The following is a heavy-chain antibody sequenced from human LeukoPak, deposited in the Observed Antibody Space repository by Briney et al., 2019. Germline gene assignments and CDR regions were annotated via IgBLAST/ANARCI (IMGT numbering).Heavy chain of an antibody. V-gene: IGHV4-4*09. J-gene: IGHJ5*02. CDR2: IYTSGST. CDR3: ARSDGYNLQSWFDP. D-gene: IGHD5-24*01. CDR1: GGSISSYY. Sequence: SETLSLTCTVSGGSISSYYWSWIRQPPGKGLEWIGYIYTSGSTNYNPSLKSRVTISVDTSKNQFSLKLSSVTAADTAVYYCARSDGYNLQSWFDPWGQGTLVTVSS.